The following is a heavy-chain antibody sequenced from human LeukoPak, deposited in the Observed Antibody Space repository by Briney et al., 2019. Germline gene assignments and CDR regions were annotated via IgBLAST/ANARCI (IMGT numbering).Heavy chain of an antibody. CDR1: GYSFTSYW. D-gene: IGHD3-10*01. J-gene: IGHJ4*02. CDR2: IYPGDSDT. V-gene: IGHV5-51*01. CDR3: ASSSWFAPYYFDY. Sequence: GESLEISCQGSGYSFTSYWIGWVRQMPGKGLEWMGIIYPGDSDTRYSPSFQGQVTISADKSISTAYLQWSSLKASDTAMYYCASSSWFAPYYFDYWGQGTLVTISS.